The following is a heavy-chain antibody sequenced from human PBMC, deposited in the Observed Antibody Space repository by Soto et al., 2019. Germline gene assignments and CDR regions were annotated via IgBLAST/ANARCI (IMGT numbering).Heavy chain of an antibody. V-gene: IGHV3-72*01. CDR2: IRRKANSYTT. CDR1: GLIFSDYH. J-gene: IGHJ6*02. CDR3: AMLGGWSGGSSGMDV. D-gene: IGHD6-19*01. Sequence: EVQLVESGGGLVQPGGSLRLSCAASGLIFSDYHMDWVRQAPGKGLEWVGRIRRKANSYTTEYAASVKGRFTISRDDSKNSLYLQMNSLKSADTAVYYCAMLGGWSGGSSGMDVWGQGTTVTVSS.